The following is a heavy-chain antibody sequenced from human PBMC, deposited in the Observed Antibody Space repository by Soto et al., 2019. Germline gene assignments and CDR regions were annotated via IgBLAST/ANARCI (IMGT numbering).Heavy chain of an antibody. CDR2: ISSSSSYI. V-gene: IGHV3-21*01. J-gene: IGHJ4*02. D-gene: IGHD6-19*01. CDR1: GFTFSSYS. CDR3: ARVKEMPNAYSSGWD. Sequence: GGCLRLSCAASGFTFSSYSMNWVRQAPGKGLEWVSSISSSSSYIYYADSVKGRFTITRDNANNSLYLQMNSLRAEDTAVYYCARVKEMPNAYSSGWDWGQGTLVTVSS.